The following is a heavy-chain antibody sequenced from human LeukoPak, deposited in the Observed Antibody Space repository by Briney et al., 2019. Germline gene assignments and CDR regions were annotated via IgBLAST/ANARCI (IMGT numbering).Heavy chain of an antibody. V-gene: IGHV3-30*02. J-gene: IGHJ4*02. Sequence: GGSLRLSCAASGFTFSSYGMHWVRQAPGKGLEWVAVIWYDGSNKYYADSVKGRFTISRDNSKNTLYLQMNSLRAEDTAVYYCAKKDSSGWYEVDYWGQGTLVTVSS. CDR2: IWYDGSNK. CDR1: GFTFSSYG. CDR3: AKKDSSGWYEVDY. D-gene: IGHD6-19*01.